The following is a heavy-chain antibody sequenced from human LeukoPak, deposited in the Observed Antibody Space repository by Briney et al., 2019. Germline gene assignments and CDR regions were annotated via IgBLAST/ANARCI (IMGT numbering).Heavy chain of an antibody. V-gene: IGHV4-39*01. D-gene: IGHD4-23*01. CDR3: ARGTTVVTPRLDY. CDR1: GGSISSSSYY. CDR2: IYYSGST. J-gene: IGHJ4*02. Sequence: SETLSLTCTVSGGSISSSSYYWGWIRQPPGKGLEWIGSIYYSGSTNYNPSLKSRVTISVDKSKNQFSLKLSSVTAADTAVYYCARGTTVVTPRLDYWGQGTLVTVSS.